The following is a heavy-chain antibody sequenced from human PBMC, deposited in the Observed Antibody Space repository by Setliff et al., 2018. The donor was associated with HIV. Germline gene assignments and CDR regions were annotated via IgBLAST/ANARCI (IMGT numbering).Heavy chain of an antibody. Sequence: KPSETLSLTCAVSGGSFSGYFWSWIRQAPGKGPEWIGEINHSGTTNYSPSLKSRVSISIDTSKNKFSLKMTSVTAADTAVYYCARTGEYYYDHWYFDVWGRGTLVTVSS. J-gene: IGHJ2*01. CDR2: INHSGTT. CDR1: GGSFSGYF. D-gene: IGHD3-22*01. V-gene: IGHV4-34*01. CDR3: ARTGEYYYDHWYFDV.